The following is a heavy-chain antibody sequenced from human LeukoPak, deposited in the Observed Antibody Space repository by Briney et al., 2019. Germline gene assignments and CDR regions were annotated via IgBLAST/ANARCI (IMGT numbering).Heavy chain of an antibody. J-gene: IGHJ3*02. Sequence: ASVKVSCKVSGYTLTELSMHWVRQAPGKGLEWMGGFDPEDGETIYAQKFQGRVTMTRDTSTSTAYMGLSSLRSEDTAVYYCAREGSRHSSGYSPNAFDIWGQGTMVTVSS. CDR2: FDPEDGET. CDR1: GYTLTELS. D-gene: IGHD3-22*01. V-gene: IGHV1-24*01. CDR3: AREGSRHSSGYSPNAFDI.